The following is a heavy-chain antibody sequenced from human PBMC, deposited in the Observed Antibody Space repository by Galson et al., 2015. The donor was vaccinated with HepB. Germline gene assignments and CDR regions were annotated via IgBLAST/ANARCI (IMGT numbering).Heavy chain of an antibody. CDR3: ARGGLLWTAPGTRLGY. CDR2: ISYDGSIK. D-gene: IGHD6-13*01. V-gene: IGHV3-30-3*01. CDR1: GFTFSSYA. Sequence: SLRLSCAASGFTFSSYAMHWVRQAPGKGLGWVAVISYDGSIKYYADSVKGRFTISRDSSRNTLYLQMNSLRDDDAAVYYCARGGLLWTAPGTRLGYWGQGTLVTVSS. J-gene: IGHJ4*02.